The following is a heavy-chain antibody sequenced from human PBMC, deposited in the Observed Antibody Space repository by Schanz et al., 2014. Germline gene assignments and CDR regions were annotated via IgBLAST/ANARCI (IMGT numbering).Heavy chain of an antibody. CDR1: GDSISSTSYY. J-gene: IGHJ4*02. D-gene: IGHD6-19*01. CDR2: IYYSGST. V-gene: IGHV4-39*01. CDR3: ARLWGGWRIPDY. Sequence: QLQMQESGPGLVKPSETLSLTCSVSGDSISSTSYYWGWIRQPPGKGLEWIGSIYYSGSTYYNASLKGRVTIPVDTPKNQSSLKLNSVTAADSAVYYCARLWGGWRIPDYWGQGTLVTVSS.